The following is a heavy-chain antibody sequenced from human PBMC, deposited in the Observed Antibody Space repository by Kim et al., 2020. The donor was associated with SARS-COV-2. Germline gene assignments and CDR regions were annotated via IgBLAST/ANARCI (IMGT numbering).Heavy chain of an antibody. CDR3: ARERYASSSYYYYYYGMEV. CDR2: INPNSGGT. V-gene: IGHV1-2*02. Sequence: ASVKVSCKASGYTFTGYYMHWVRQAPGQGLEWMGWINPNSGGTNYAQKFQGRVTMTRDTSISTAYMELSRLRSDDTAVYYCARERYASSSYYYYYYGMEVWGQGTTVTVSS. J-gene: IGHJ6*02. D-gene: IGHD6-13*01. CDR1: GYTFTGYY.